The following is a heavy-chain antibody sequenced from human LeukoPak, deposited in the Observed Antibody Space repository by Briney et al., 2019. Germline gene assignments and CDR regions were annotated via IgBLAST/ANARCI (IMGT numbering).Heavy chain of an antibody. CDR1: GYTFTSYY. CDR3: ARRIAAAGTGNWFDP. CDR2: INPSGGST. D-gene: IGHD6-13*01. V-gene: IGHV1-46*01. J-gene: IGHJ5*02. Sequence: ASVNVSCKASGYTFTSYYMHWVRQAPGQGLEWMGIINPSGGSTSYAHKFQGRVTITRDMSTSTVYMELSSLRSEDTAMYYCARRIAAAGTGNWFDPWGQGTLVTVSS.